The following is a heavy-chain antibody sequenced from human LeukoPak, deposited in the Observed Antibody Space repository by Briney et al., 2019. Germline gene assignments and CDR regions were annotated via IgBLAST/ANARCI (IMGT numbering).Heavy chain of an antibody. J-gene: IGHJ4*02. Sequence: GSLRLSCAASGFTFSSYGMTWVRQAPGKGLVWVAAIKTDGSDMQYADSVKGRFAISRDNAKNTVYLQMNSLRDEDTAVYYCVRDQTVFTILDYWGQGTLVTVSS. CDR3: VRDQTVFTILDY. CDR2: IKTDGSDM. CDR1: GFTFSSYG. D-gene: IGHD4-17*01. V-gene: IGHV3-74*03.